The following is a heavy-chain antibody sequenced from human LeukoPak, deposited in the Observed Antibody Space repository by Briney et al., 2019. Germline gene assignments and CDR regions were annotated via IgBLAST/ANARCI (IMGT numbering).Heavy chain of an antibody. D-gene: IGHD3-22*01. Sequence: PGGSLRLSCAASGFTFSDYYMSWIRQAPGEGLEWVSAISGSGGSIYCADSVKGRFTISRDNSKNTLYLQMNSLRAEDTAVYYCAKGSKAGYYYDSSGYYYYFDYWGQGTLVTVSS. J-gene: IGHJ4*02. CDR3: AKGSKAGYYYDSSGYYYYFDY. V-gene: IGHV3-23*01. CDR2: ISGSGGSI. CDR1: GFTFSDYY.